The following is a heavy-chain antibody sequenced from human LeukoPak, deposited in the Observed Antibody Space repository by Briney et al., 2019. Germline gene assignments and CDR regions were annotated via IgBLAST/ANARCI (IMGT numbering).Heavy chain of an antibody. D-gene: IGHD3-22*01. J-gene: IGHJ4*02. Sequence: SVKVSCKASGGTFSSYAISWVRQAPGQGLEWMGRIIPIFGTANYAQKLQGRVTITTDESTSTAYMELSSLRSEDTAVYYCARDGPYCYDSSGFDYWGQGTLVTVSS. CDR3: ARDGPYCYDSSGFDY. V-gene: IGHV1-69*05. CDR1: GGTFSSYA. CDR2: IIPIFGTA.